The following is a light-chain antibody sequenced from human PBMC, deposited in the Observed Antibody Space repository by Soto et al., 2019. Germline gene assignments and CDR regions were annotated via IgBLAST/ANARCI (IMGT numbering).Light chain of an antibody. CDR3: QQYNKWPRT. Sequence: EIVLTQSPGTLSLSPGERATLSCRASQSVSNNYLAWYQQKPGQAPRLLIYGASTRATGIPARFSGSGSGTEFTLTMSSLQSEDFAVYFCQQYNKWPRTFGQGTKVDI. V-gene: IGKV3-15*01. CDR2: GAS. J-gene: IGKJ1*01. CDR1: QSVSNN.